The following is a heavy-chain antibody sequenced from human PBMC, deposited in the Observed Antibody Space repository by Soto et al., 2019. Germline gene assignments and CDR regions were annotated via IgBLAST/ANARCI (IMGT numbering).Heavy chain of an antibody. CDR2: IIPIFGTA. V-gene: IGHV1-69*01. J-gene: IGHJ5*02. CDR3: ARDRWVRPTLNPGNWFDP. D-gene: IGHD1-26*01. CDR1: GGTFSSYA. Sequence: QVQLVQSGAEVKKPGSSVKVSCKASGGTFSSYAISGLRQAPGQGLEWMGGIIPIFGTANYAQKFQGRVTITADESTSTAYMELSSLRSEDTAVYYCARDRWVRPTLNPGNWFDPWGQGTLVTVSS.